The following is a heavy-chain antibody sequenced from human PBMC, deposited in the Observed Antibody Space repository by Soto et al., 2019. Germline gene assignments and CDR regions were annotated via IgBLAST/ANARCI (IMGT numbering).Heavy chain of an antibody. J-gene: IGHJ4*02. CDR1: GGSFSGYY. Sequence: QVQLQQWGAGLLKPSETLSLSCAVYGGSFSGYYWSWIRQPPGKGLEWIGEINHSGSTNYNPSLKVRVPISVDTSKNQFSLRLSSVTAADTAVYYCASILRYLWGQGTLVTVSS. V-gene: IGHV4-34*01. D-gene: IGHD3-16*01. CDR3: ASILRYL. CDR2: INHSGST.